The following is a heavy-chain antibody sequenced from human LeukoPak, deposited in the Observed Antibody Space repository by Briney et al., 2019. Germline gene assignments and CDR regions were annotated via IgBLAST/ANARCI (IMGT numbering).Heavy chain of an antibody. CDR3: AKGFSTTESALDY. D-gene: IGHD4-11*01. J-gene: IGHJ4*02. CDR1: GFTFSNYG. CDR2: IRYDGSKQ. V-gene: IGHV3-30*02. Sequence: GGSLRLSCAASGFTFSNYGMQWVRQAPGKGLEWVAFIRYDGSKQYYADSVKGRCTISRDNSKNTLYLQMNSLRAEDTAVYYCAKGFSTTESALDYWGQGTLVTVSS.